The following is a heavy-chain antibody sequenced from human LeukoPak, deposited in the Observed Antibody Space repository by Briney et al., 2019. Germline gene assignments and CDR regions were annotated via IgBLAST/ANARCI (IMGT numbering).Heavy chain of an antibody. Sequence: GGSLRLSCAASGFTFSSYGMHWVRQAPGKGLEWVAVISYDGSYKYYAESVRGRFTISRDNSKNTLYLQMNSLRTEDSAVYFCAKDFRVGARSFDYWGQGTLVTVSS. J-gene: IGHJ4*02. V-gene: IGHV3-30*18. CDR1: GFTFSSYG. CDR2: ISYDGSYK. D-gene: IGHD1-26*01. CDR3: AKDFRVGARSFDY.